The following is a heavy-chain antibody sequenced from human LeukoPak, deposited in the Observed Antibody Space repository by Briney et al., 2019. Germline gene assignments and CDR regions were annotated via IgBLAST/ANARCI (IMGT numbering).Heavy chain of an antibody. V-gene: IGHV1-24*01. D-gene: IGHD2-21*01. Sequence: ASVKVSCKVSGYTLTELSMHWVRQALGKGLEWMGGFDPEDGETIYAQKFQGRVTMTEDTSTDTAYMELSSLRSEDTAVYYCATDRHCGGDCYSTWLHWYFDLWGRGTLVTVSS. CDR1: GYTLTELS. CDR3: ATDRHCGGDCYSTWLHWYFDL. CDR2: FDPEDGET. J-gene: IGHJ2*01.